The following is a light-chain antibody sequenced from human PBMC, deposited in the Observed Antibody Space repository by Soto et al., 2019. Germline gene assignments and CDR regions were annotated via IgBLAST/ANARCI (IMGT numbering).Light chain of an antibody. J-gene: IGKJ1*01. CDR1: QSISSNY. Sequence: EIVLTQSPGTLSMSPGERATLSCRASQSISSNYLAWYQQKPGQAPRLLIYGASSSATGIPDRFSGSGSGTDFTLTISILEAEDFAVYYCHQYGSSPRTFGQGTKVEFK. CDR2: GAS. CDR3: HQYGSSPRT. V-gene: IGKV3-20*01.